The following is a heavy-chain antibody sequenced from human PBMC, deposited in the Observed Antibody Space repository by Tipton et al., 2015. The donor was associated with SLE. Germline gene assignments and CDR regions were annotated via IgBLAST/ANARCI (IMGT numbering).Heavy chain of an antibody. Sequence: GSLRLSCAASGFTFSSYSMTWVRQAPGKALEWVSIISGGSDITNYADSVKGRFTISRDNSKNTLYLQMNSLRAEGTAVYYCARDDEYYFDYWGQGTLVTVSS. V-gene: IGHV3-23*01. CDR1: GFTFSSYS. CDR3: ARDDEYYFDY. CDR2: ISGGSDIT. J-gene: IGHJ4*02.